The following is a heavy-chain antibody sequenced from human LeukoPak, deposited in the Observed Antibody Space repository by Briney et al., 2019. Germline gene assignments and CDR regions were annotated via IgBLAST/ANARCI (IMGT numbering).Heavy chain of an antibody. CDR2: IYHSGST. J-gene: IGHJ2*01. Sequence: SETLSLTCAVSGGSISSSNWWSWVRQPPGKGLEWIGEIYHSGSTNYNPSLKRRVTISVDKSKNQFSLKLSSVTAADAAVYYCARAPPPPYYDFWSGFRRWYFDLWGRGTLVTVSS. D-gene: IGHD3-3*01. CDR3: ARAPPPPYYDFWSGFRRWYFDL. CDR1: GGSISSSNW. V-gene: IGHV4-4*02.